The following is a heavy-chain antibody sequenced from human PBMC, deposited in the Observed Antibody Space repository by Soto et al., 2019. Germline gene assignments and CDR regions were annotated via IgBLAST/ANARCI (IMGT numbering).Heavy chain of an antibody. CDR3: ARRYSINWYEFDY. CDR1: GGSISGSNW. Sequence: SETLSLTCAVSGGSISGSNWWSWVRQAPGKGLEWIGEIDHSGSTNYNPSLKSRVTISVDKSKNHFSLNLSSVTAADTAVYYGARRYSINWYEFDYWGQG. V-gene: IGHV4-4*02. J-gene: IGHJ4*02. CDR2: IDHSGST. D-gene: IGHD6-13*01.